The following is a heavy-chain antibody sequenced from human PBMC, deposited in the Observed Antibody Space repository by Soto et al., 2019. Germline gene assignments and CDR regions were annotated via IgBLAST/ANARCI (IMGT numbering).Heavy chain of an antibody. Sequence: ASVKVSCKASGYTFTSYDINWVQQATRQGLEWMGWISAYNGNTNYAQKLQGRVTMTTDTSTSTAYMELRGLGSDDTAVYYCARDYGSSGSVDWFDPWGQGTLVTVSS. D-gene: IGHD6-6*01. CDR2: ISAYNGNT. CDR1: GYTFTSYD. CDR3: ARDYGSSGSVDWFDP. V-gene: IGHV1-18*01. J-gene: IGHJ5*02.